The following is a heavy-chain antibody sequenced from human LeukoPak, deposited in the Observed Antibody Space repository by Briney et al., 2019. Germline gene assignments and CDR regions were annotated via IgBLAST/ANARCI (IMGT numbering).Heavy chain of an antibody. CDR3: ARVISGIAAAGNFDY. CDR1: GYTFTGYY. CDR2: INPNSGGT. J-gene: IGHJ4*02. D-gene: IGHD6-13*01. V-gene: IGHV1-2*06. Sequence: ASVKVSCKASGYTFTGYYMHWVRQAPGQGLEWMGRINPNSGGTNYAQKFQGRVTMTRGTSISTAYMELSRLRSDDTAVYYCARVISGIAAAGNFDYWGQGTLVTVSS.